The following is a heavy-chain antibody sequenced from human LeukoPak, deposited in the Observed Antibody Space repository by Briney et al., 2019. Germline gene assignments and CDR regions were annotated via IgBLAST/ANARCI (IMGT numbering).Heavy chain of an antibody. Sequence: SETLSLTCAVYGGSFSGYYWSWIRQPPGKGLEWIGEINHSGSTNYNPSLKSRVTISVDTSKNQFSLKLSSVTAADTAVYYCARGPSRCSSTSCYIAPGYCYYYYGMDAWGQGTTVTVSS. V-gene: IGHV4-34*01. CDR2: INHSGST. J-gene: IGHJ6*02. CDR1: GGSFSGYY. CDR3: ARGPSRCSSTSCYIAPGYCYYYYGMDA. D-gene: IGHD2-2*02.